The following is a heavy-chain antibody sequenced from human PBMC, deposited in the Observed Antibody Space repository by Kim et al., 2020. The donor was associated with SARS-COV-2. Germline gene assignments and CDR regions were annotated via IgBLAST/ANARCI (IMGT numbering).Heavy chain of an antibody. CDR3: AKSHPGYCTNAFGCWFDP. CDR1: GFTFSSYA. D-gene: IGHD2-8*01. Sequence: GGSLRLSCAASGFTFSSYAMSWVRQAPGKGLEWVSVISGSGGSTYYADSVKGRFTISRDNSKNTLYLQMNSLRAEDTAVYYCAKSHPGYCTNAFGCWFDPWGQGTLVTVSS. V-gene: IGHV3-23*01. CDR2: ISGSGGST. J-gene: IGHJ5*02.